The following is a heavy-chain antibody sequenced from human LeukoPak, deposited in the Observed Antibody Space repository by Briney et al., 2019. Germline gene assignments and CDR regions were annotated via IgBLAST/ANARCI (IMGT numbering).Heavy chain of an antibody. CDR3: ARTHDPFSDFWSGYRGGVYFDY. CDR1: CGSFSGYY. V-gene: IGHV4-34*01. Sequence: SETLSLTCAVYCGSFSGYYWSWIRQPSGKGLEWIGEINHSGSTNYNPSLKSRVTISVDTSKNQFSLKLSSVTAADTAVYYCARTHDPFSDFWSGYRGGVYFDYWAREPWSPSPQ. CDR2: INHSGST. D-gene: IGHD3-3*01. J-gene: IGHJ4*02.